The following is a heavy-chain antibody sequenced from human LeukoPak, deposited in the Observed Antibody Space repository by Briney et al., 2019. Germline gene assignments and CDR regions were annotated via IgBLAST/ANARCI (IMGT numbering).Heavy chain of an antibody. V-gene: IGHV3-23*01. Sequence: PGGSLRLSCAASGFTFSSYAMSWVRQTPGEGLEWVSAISGGGGSTYYADSVKGRFTISRDNSKNTLYLQLNSLRAEDTALYYCAKMDYGSGSYYVLNSPDYWGQGTLVTVSS. CDR3: AKMDYGSGSYYVLNSPDY. CDR1: GFTFSSYA. D-gene: IGHD3-10*01. CDR2: ISGGGGST. J-gene: IGHJ4*02.